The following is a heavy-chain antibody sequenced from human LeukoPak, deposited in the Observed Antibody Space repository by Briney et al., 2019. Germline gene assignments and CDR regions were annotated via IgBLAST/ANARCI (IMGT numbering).Heavy chain of an antibody. CDR2: INHSGST. J-gene: IGHJ4*02. CDR3: AARDGYNYYY. V-gene: IGHV4-34*01. CDR1: GGSFRGYY. D-gene: IGHD5-24*01. Sequence: SETLSLTCAVYGGSFRGYYWSWIRQPPGKGLEWIGEINHSGSTNYNPSLKSRVTISVDTSKNQFSLKLSSVTAADTAVYYCAARDGYNYYYWGQGTLVTVSS.